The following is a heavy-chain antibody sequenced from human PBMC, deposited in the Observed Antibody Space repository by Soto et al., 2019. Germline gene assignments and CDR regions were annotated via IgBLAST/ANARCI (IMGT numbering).Heavy chain of an antibody. J-gene: IGHJ4*02. D-gene: IGHD3-10*01. Sequence: SETLSLTCTVSGGSITTYYWSWIRQPAGKGLEWIGRIYSGGSTNYNPSLRSRVTVSVDMSKNQFSLKLSSVTAADTAVYYCARARGGFGEFSLEYWRQRTLVNVSS. CDR3: ARARGGFGEFSLEY. CDR1: GGSITTYY. CDR2: IYSGGST. V-gene: IGHV4-4*07.